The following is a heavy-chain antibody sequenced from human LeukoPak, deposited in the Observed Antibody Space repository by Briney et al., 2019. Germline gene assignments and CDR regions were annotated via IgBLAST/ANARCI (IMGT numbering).Heavy chain of an antibody. CDR2: IIPIFGTA. D-gene: IGHD3-10*01. J-gene: IGHJ5*02. CDR3: ARGQGVWFGERNWFDP. V-gene: IGHV1-69*05. CDR1: GGTFSSYA. Sequence: ASVKVSCKASGGTFSSYAISWVRQAPGQGLEWMGGIIPIFGTANYAQKFQGRVTITTDESTSTAYMELSSLRSEDTAVYYCARGQGVWFGERNWFDPWGQGTLVTVSS.